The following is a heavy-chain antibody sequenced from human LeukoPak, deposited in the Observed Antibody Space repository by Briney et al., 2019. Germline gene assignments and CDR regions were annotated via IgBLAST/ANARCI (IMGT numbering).Heavy chain of an antibody. J-gene: IGHJ4*02. V-gene: IGHV3-66*01. CDR1: GFTFSDYN. CDR2: IYSGGST. CDR3: ARVEGATFDY. D-gene: IGHD1-26*01. Sequence: GGSLRLSCAASGFTFSDYNMNWVRQAPGKGLEWVSVIYSGGSTYYADSVKGRFTISRDNSKNTLYLQMNSLRAEDTAVYYCARVEGATFDYWGQGTLVTVSS.